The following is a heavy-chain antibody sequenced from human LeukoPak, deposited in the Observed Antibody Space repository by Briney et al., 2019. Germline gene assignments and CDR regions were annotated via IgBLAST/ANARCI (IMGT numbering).Heavy chain of an antibody. V-gene: IGHV1-8*03. J-gene: IGHJ6*03. CDR3: ARARDYDFWSGTYYYYYMDV. Sequence: ASVKVSCKASGYTFTSYGINWVRRATGQGLEWMGWMNPNSGNTGYAQKFQGRVTITRNTSISTAYMELSSLRSEDTAVYYCARARDYDFWSGTYYYYYMDVWGKGTTVTVSS. D-gene: IGHD3-3*01. CDR1: GYTFTSYG. CDR2: MNPNSGNT.